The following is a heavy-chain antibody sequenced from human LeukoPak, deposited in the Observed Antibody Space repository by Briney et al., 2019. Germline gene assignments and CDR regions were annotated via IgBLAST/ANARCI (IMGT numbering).Heavy chain of an antibody. CDR1: GFTFSSYS. J-gene: IGHJ5*02. V-gene: IGHV3-21*01. CDR3: AREGCSSTSCPAHNWFDP. D-gene: IGHD2-2*01. CDR2: ISSSSSYI. Sequence: GGSLRLSCAASGFTFSSYSMNWVRQAPGKGLEWVSSISSSSSYIYYADSVKGRFTISRDNAKNSLYLQMNSLRAEDTAVYYCAREGCSSTSCPAHNWFDPWGQGTLVTVSS.